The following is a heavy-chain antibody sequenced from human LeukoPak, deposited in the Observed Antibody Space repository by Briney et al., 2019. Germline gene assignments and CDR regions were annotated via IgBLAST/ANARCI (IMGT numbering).Heavy chain of an antibody. CDR1: GGSICSGSYY. D-gene: IGHD5-24*01. V-gene: IGHV4-61*02. Sequence: PSETLSLTCAVSGGSICSGSYYWSWIRQPAGKGLEWIGRIYTSGSTNYNPSLKSRVTISVDTSKNQFSLKLSSVTAADTAVYYCASEDGYNWVRAFDIWGQGTMVTVSS. J-gene: IGHJ3*02. CDR3: ASEDGYNWVRAFDI. CDR2: IYTSGST.